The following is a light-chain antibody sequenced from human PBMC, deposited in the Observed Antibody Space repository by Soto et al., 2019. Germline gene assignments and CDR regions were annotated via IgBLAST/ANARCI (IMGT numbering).Light chain of an antibody. CDR2: DAS. Sequence: EILLTQSPVTLSLSPGERAILSCRASQSVSTCFAWYQQKPGQAPRLLIYDASKRATGIPARFSGSGSGTDFTLTISSLEPEDFAVYYCQHRFNWPLTFGGGTTVELK. CDR1: QSVSTC. CDR3: QHRFNWPLT. V-gene: IGKV3-11*01. J-gene: IGKJ4*01.